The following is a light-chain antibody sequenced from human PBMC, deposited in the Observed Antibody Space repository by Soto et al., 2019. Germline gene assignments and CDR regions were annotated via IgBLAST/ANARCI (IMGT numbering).Light chain of an antibody. J-gene: IGKJ4*01. CDR1: QSVSSSY. CDR2: GAS. V-gene: IGKV3-20*01. CDR3: QQYGSSPLT. Sequence: EIVLTQSPATLSLSPGERATLSCRASQSVSSSYVAWYQQTPGQAPRLLFYGASSRATGLPDRFSGSGSGTDFTLTISRLEPDDFAVYYWQQYGSSPLTFGGGTKVEIK.